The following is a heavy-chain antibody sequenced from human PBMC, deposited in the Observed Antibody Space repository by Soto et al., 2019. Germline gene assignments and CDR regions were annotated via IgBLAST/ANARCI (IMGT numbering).Heavy chain of an antibody. J-gene: IGHJ4*02. CDR1: GGSISSSSYY. CDR2: IYYSGST. V-gene: IGHV4-39*01. Sequence: SETLSLTCTVSGGSISSSSYYWGWIRQPPGKGLEWIGSIYYSGSTYYNPSLKSRVTISVDTSKNQFSLKLSSVTAADTAVYYCARFGVAVAGDFDYWGQGTLVTVSS. CDR3: ARFGVAVAGDFDY. D-gene: IGHD6-19*01.